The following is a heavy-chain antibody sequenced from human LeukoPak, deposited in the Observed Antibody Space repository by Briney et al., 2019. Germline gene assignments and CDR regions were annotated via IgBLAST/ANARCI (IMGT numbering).Heavy chain of an antibody. V-gene: IGHV4-34*01. CDR1: GGSFSGYY. CDR3: ARLDRGAAGTGVY. J-gene: IGHJ4*02. CDR2: IYYSGST. D-gene: IGHD6-13*01. Sequence: PSETLSLTCAVYGGSFSGYYWGWIRQPPGKGLEWIGSIYYSGSTYYNPSLKSRVTISVDTSKNQFSLKLSSVTAAATAAYYCARLDRGAAGTGVYWGQGTLVTVSS.